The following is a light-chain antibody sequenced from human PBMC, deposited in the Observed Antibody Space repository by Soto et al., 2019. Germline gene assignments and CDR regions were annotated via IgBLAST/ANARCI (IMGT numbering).Light chain of an antibody. CDR3: SSFTTSYFDV. CDR2: DVS. Sequence: QSVLAQPASVSGSPGQSITISCTGTSSDIGDSNFVSWYQHHPGKAPKLLIYDVSDRPSRISSRFSGSKSANTASLTISGLQAEDEATYFCSSFTTSYFDVFGPGTKVTVL. V-gene: IGLV2-14*01. CDR1: SSDIGDSNF. J-gene: IGLJ1*01.